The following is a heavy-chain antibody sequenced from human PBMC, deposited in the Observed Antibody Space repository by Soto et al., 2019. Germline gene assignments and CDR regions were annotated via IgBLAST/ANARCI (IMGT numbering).Heavy chain of an antibody. CDR2: ISAGSRSI. CDR1: GFTFSTYT. J-gene: IGHJ3*02. D-gene: IGHD3-10*01. CDR3: PRSTPGNPFDI. Sequence: EVQLVESGGGLVEPGGSLRLSCAASGFTFSTYTMNWVRQAPGKGLEWVSSISAGSRSIYYTDSLKGRSTVSRDNSKNSLYLQINSLKADYLTVRRPPRSTPGNPFDIWGQGTMVTVSS. V-gene: IGHV3-21*01.